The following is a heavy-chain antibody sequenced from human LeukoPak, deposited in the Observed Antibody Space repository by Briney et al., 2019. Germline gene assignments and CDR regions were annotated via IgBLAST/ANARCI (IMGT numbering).Heavy chain of an antibody. D-gene: IGHD2-2*01. V-gene: IGHV4-38-2*01. CDR2: IYHSGST. CDR1: GYSISSGYY. J-gene: IGHJ4*02. CDR3: ARQRLVPAAIDY. Sequence: SETLSLTCAVSGYSISSGYYWGWIRQPPGKGVEWIGSIYHSGSTYYNPSLKSRVTISVDTSKNQFSLKLSSVTAADTAVYYCARQRLVPAAIDYWGQGTLVTVSS.